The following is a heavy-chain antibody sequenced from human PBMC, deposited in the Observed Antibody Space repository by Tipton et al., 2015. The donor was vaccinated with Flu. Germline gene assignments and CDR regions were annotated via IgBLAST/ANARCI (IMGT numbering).Heavy chain of an antibody. CDR1: GGSISSSSYY. Sequence: TLSLTCTVSGGSISSSSYYWSWIRQPAGKGLEWIGRMYTSGSTNYNPSLKSRVTISVDTSRNQFSLSLTSVTAADAAIYYCARSGSYHHYYFDLWGRGTLVSVSS. D-gene: IGHD1-26*01. CDR3: ARSGSYHHYYFDL. V-gene: IGHV4-61*02. J-gene: IGHJ2*01. CDR2: MYTSGST.